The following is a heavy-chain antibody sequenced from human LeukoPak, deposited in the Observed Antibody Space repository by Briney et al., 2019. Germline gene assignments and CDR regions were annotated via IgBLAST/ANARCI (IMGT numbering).Heavy chain of an antibody. CDR3: ARDRVYPVEAANYYYYGMDV. CDR1: GGSISSGGYY. V-gene: IGHV4-31*03. CDR2: IYYSGST. J-gene: IGHJ6*02. D-gene: IGHD2-15*01. Sequence: SETLSLTCTVSGGSISSGGYYWSWIRQHPGKGLEWIGYIYYSGSTYYNPSLKSRVTMSVDTSKNQFSLKLSSVTAADTAVYYCARDRVYPVEAANYYYYGMDVWGQGTTVTVSS.